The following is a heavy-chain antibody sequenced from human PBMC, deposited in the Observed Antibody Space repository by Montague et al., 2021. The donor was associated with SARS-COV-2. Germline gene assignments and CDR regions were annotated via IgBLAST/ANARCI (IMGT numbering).Heavy chain of an antibody. V-gene: IGHV3-21*01. D-gene: IGHD3-9*01. CDR2: ISNSSSYI. J-gene: IGHJ4*02. CDR3: ARAGTYYDILTGYAELGYFDY. CDR1: GFTFSRYS. Sequence: SLRLSCAASGFTFSRYSMNWVRQAPGKGLEWVSSISNSSSYIYYADSVXGRFTISRDNAKNSLYLQMSSLRAEDTAVYYCARAGTYYDILTGYAELGYFDYWGQGTLVTVSS.